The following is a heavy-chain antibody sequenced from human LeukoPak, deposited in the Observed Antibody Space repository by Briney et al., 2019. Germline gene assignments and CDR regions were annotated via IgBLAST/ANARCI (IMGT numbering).Heavy chain of an antibody. CDR2: IYYSGTS. CDR3: ARRRSRCDSKIEFYS. J-gene: IGHJ4*01. Sequence: PSETLSLTCTVSGDSISSSSYNWGWIRPPPGKGLEWIVSIYYSGTSYYNPSLRSRITISDDTSNTLFSLNLSPMTAATASLYYCARRRSRCDSKIEFYSWGQGTLVTVS. CDR1: GDSISSSSYN. V-gene: IGHV4-39*01. D-gene: IGHD3-22*01.